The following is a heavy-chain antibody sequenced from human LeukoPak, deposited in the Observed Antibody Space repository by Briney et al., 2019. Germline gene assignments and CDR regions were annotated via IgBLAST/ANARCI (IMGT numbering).Heavy chain of an antibody. CDR2: IYHDGIT. CDR3: ARGQWLPVFDF. CDR1: GGSISSNNW. J-gene: IGHJ4*02. Sequence: SETLSLTCAVSGGSISSNNWWSWVRQPPGKGLEWIGEIYHDGITNYNPSLKRRLTISVDKSKNHFSLKLNSVTAADTAVYYCARGQWLPVFDFWGQGTLVTVSS. D-gene: IGHD3-22*01. V-gene: IGHV4-4*02.